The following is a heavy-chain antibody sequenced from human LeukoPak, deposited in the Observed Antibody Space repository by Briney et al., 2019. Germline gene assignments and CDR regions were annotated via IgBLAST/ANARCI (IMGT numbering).Heavy chain of an antibody. CDR3: ARGARGSGWRGFDY. D-gene: IGHD6-19*01. J-gene: IGHJ4*02. CDR2: ISYDGSNK. V-gene: IGHV3-30*04. CDR1: GFTFSSYA. Sequence: PGRSLRLSCAASGFTFSSYAMHWVRQAPGKGLEWVALISYDGSNKYSADSVKGRFTISRDNSKNTLYLQMNSLRAEDTAVYYCARGARGSGWRGFDYWGQGTLVTVSS.